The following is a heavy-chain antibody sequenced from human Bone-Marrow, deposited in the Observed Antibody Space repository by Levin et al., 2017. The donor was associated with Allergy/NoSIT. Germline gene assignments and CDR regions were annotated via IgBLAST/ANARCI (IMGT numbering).Heavy chain of an antibody. CDR3: ARDDSDSSGYYLGNY. CDR1: GYPFTSYT. J-gene: IGHJ4*02. Sequence: ASVKVSCKASGYPFTSYTINWVRQAPGQGLEWMGWIVTNTGTPTYAQCFTGRFVFSLDTSVSTAYLQISTLKAEDTAVYYCARDDSDSSGYYLGNYWGQGTLVTVSS. V-gene: IGHV7-4-1*02. CDR2: IVTNTGTP. D-gene: IGHD3-22*01.